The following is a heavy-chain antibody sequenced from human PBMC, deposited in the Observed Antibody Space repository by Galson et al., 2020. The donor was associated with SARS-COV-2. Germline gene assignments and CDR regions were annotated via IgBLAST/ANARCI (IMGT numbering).Heavy chain of an antibody. CDR3: ARGRVESSSWYGYYFDY. CDR2: ISYDGSNK. V-gene: IGHV3-30*04. CDR1: GFTFSSYA. Sequence: QLGESLKLSCAASGFTFSSYAMHWVRQAPGKGLEWVAVISYDGSNKYYADSVKGRFTISRDNSKNTLYLQMNSLRAEDTAVYYCARGRVESSSWYGYYFDYWGQGTLVTVSS. J-gene: IGHJ4*02. D-gene: IGHD6-13*01.